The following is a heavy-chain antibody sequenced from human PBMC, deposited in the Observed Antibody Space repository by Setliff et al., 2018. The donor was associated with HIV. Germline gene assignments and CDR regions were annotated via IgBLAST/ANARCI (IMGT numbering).Heavy chain of an antibody. D-gene: IGHD3-3*01. CDR2: INHDRTT. V-gene: IGHV4-34*01. CDR3: ARGNRQLTIFGVVFKTNYYFMDV. CDR1: GGSFSGYY. Sequence: KTSETLSLTCAVYGGSFSGYYWSWIRQPPGKGLEWIGEINHDRTTNYNPSLKSRVTISVDTSKNQFSLTLNSVTAADTAVYYCARGNRQLTIFGVVFKTNYYFMDVWGKGTAVTVSS. J-gene: IGHJ6*03.